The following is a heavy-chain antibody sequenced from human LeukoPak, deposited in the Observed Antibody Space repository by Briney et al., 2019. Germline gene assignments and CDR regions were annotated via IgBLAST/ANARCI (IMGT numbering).Heavy chain of an antibody. V-gene: IGHV1-18*01. D-gene: IGHD2-21*02. CDR2: ISAYNGNT. CDR1: GYTFSSFG. J-gene: IGHJ4*02. CDR3: ARKAYCGGDWYFPDY. Sequence: ASVKVSCKASGYTFSSFGISWVRQAPGQGLEWMGWISAYNGNTNYAQKFQGRVTMTTDTSTSTAYMELRSLRSDDTAVFSCARKAYCGGDWYFPDYWGQGTLVTVSS.